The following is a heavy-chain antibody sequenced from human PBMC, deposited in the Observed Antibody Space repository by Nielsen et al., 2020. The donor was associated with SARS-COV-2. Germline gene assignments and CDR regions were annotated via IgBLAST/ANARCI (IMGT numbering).Heavy chain of an antibody. J-gene: IGHJ4*02. CDR3: TRVFFGYCSSTSCPHFDY. CDR1: GFTFGDYA. V-gene: IGHV3-49*03. Sequence: GGSLRLSCTASGFTFGDYAMSWFRQAPGKGLEWVGFIRSKAYGGTTEYAASVKGRFTISRDDSKSIAYLQMNSLKTEDTAVYYCTRVFFGYCSSTSCPHFDYWGQGTLVTVSS. D-gene: IGHD2-2*03. CDR2: IRSKAYGGTT.